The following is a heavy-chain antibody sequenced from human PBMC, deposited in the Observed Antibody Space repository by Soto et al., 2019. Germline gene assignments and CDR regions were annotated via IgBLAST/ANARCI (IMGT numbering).Heavy chain of an antibody. CDR1: GFSVSGNY. V-gene: IGHV3-53*01. J-gene: IGHJ4*01. D-gene: IGHD4-4*01. Sequence: GGSLRLSCAVSGFSVSGNYMSWVRQAPGKGLEWVSIIYTSGTTKYADSVKGRFIIYRDDSKNTLYLQMNSLRVEDTAVYFCARPLFLDYSYFGYWGCGTLVTVSS. CDR3: ARPLFLDYSYFGY. CDR2: IYTSGTT.